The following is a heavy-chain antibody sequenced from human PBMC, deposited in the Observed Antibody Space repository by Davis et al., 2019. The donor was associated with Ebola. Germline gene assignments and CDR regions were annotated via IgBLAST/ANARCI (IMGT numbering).Heavy chain of an antibody. Sequence: GSLRLSCTVSGGSISSYYWSWIRQPPGKGLEWIGYIYYSGSTNYNPSLQSRVTISVDTSKNQFSLKLSSVTAADTAVYYCARQRGEYNWFDPWGQGTLVTVSS. CDR1: GGSISSYY. V-gene: IGHV4-59*08. CDR3: ARQRGEYNWFDP. CDR2: IYYSGST. D-gene: IGHD5-12*01. J-gene: IGHJ5*02.